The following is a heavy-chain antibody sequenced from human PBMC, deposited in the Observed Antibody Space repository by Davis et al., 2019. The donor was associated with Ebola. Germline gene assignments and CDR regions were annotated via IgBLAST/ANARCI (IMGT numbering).Heavy chain of an antibody. V-gene: IGHV5-51*01. Sequence: PGGSLRLSCKGSGYSFTSYWIGWVRQMPGKGLEWMGIIYPGDSDTRYSPSFQGQVTISADKSISTAYLQWSSLKASDTAMYYCARLRDGYKRYYYYYMDVWGKGTTVTVSS. CDR1: GYSFTSYW. J-gene: IGHJ6*03. CDR2: IYPGDSDT. D-gene: IGHD5-24*01. CDR3: ARLRDGYKRYYYYYMDV.